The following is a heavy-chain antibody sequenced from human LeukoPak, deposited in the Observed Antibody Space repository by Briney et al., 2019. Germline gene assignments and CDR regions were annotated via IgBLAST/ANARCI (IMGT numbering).Heavy chain of an antibody. CDR1: GFTFSNAW. D-gene: IGHD3-22*01. Sequence: GGSLRLSCAASGFTFSNAWMSWVRQAPGKGLEWVGRIKSKTDGGTTDYAAPVKGRFTISRDDSKNTQYLQMNSLKTEDTAVYYCTSQYYYDSSGYYPLFDYWGQGTLVTVSS. CDR3: TSQYYYDSSGYYPLFDY. J-gene: IGHJ4*02. CDR2: IKSKTDGGTT. V-gene: IGHV3-15*01.